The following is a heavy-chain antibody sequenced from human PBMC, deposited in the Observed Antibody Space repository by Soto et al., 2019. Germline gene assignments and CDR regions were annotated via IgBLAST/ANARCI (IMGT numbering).Heavy chain of an antibody. CDR2: IRSKAYGGTT. Sequence: GGSLRVSCTASGFTFGDYAMSWVRQAPGKGLEWVGFIRSKAYGGTTEYAASVKGRFTISRDDSKSIAYLQMNSLKTEDTAVYYCTREWELPGHYYYYGMDVWGQGTTVTVSS. J-gene: IGHJ6*02. CDR3: TREWELPGHYYYYGMDV. V-gene: IGHV3-49*04. D-gene: IGHD1-26*01. CDR1: GFTFGDYA.